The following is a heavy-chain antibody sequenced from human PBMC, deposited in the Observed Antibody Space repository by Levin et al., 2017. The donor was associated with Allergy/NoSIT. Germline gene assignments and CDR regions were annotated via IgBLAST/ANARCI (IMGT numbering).Heavy chain of an antibody. V-gene: IGHV3-9*01. CDR1: GFTFDDYA. D-gene: IGHD1-26*01. CDR2: ISKNRGTL. J-gene: IGHJ4*02. CDR3: AKDMSGTYSLDY. Sequence: SLKISCAASGFTFDDYAMHWVRQASGKGLEWVSGISKNRGTLGYADSVKGRFTISRDSAKNSLYLQMNSLRAEDTALYYCAKDMSGTYSLDYWGQGTLVTVSS.